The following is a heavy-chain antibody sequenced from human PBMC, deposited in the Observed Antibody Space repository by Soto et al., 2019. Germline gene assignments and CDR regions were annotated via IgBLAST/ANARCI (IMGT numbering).Heavy chain of an antibody. CDR3: AREDDGGDRDYYGLDV. D-gene: IGHD2-21*02. Sequence: QVQLQQSGPGLVKPSQTLSLTCTVSGGSISYEYYHWTWIRQSPGKGLEWIGYIHYSGSIIYNPSFKSRVTISVDTSKNQFSLQLSSVTAADTAVYFCAREDDGGDRDYYGLDVWGQGTTATVSS. CDR1: GGSISYEYYH. V-gene: IGHV4-30-4*08. J-gene: IGHJ6*02. CDR2: IHYSGSI.